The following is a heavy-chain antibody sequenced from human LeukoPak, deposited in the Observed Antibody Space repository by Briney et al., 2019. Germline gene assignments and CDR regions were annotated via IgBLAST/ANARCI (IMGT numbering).Heavy chain of an antibody. D-gene: IGHD6-13*01. CDR2: IYYSGST. V-gene: IGHV4-39*01. Sequence: SETLSLTCTVSSGSISSSSYYWGWIRQPPGKGLEWIGSIYYSGSTYYNPSLKSRVTISVDTSKNQFSLKLSSVTAADTAVYYCARGYSSSWSDYFDYWGQGTLVTVSS. CDR1: SGSISSSSYY. CDR3: ARGYSSSWSDYFDY. J-gene: IGHJ4*02.